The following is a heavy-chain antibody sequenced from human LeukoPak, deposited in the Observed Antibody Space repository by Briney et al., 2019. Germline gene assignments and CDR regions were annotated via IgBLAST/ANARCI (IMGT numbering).Heavy chain of an antibody. CDR1: GGSFSGYY. CDR3: ARRRYYYDSSGYYGY. Sequence: PSETLSLTCAVYGGSFSGYYWSWLRQPPGKGLEWIGEINHSGSTNYNPSLKSRVTISVDTSKNQFSLKLSSVTAADTAVYYCARRRYYYDSSGYYGYWGQGTLVTVSS. J-gene: IGHJ4*02. CDR2: INHSGST. D-gene: IGHD3-22*01. V-gene: IGHV4-34*01.